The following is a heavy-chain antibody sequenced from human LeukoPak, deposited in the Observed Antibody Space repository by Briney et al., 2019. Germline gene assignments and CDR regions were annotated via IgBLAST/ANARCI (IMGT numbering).Heavy chain of an antibody. V-gene: IGHV4-59*12. CDR3: ATSVDTAMVGVY. Sequence: NPSETLSLTCTVPGGSISSYYWSWIRQPPGKGLEWIGYIYYSGSTNYNPSLKSRVTISVDTSKNQFSLKLSSVTAADTAVYYCATSVDTAMVGVYWGQGTLVTVSS. CDR1: GGSISSYY. CDR2: IYYSGST. D-gene: IGHD5-18*01. J-gene: IGHJ4*02.